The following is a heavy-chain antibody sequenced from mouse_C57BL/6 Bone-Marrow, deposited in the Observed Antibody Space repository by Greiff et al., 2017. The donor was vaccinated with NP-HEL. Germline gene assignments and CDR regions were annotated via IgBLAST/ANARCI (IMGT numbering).Heavy chain of an antibody. CDR2: IWRGGST. D-gene: IGHD1-1*01. V-gene: IGHV2-5*01. CDR1: GFSLTSYG. J-gene: IGHJ2*01. CDR3: AKDRGSRGDYYDY. Sequence: QVQLQQSGPGLVQPSQSLSITCTVSGFSLTSYGVHWVRQSPGKGLEWLGVIWRGGSTDYNAAFMSRLSITKDNTKSQVFFKMNSLQADDTAIYYDAKDRGSRGDYYDYWGQGTTLTVSS.